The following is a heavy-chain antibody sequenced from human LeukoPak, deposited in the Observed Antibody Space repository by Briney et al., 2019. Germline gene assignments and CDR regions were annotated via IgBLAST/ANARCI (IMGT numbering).Heavy chain of an antibody. CDR1: GFTVSSNY. CDR2: IYSGGST. J-gene: IGHJ4*02. Sequence: GGSLRVSCAASGFTVSSNYMSWVRQAPGKGLERVSVIYSGGSTYYADSVKGRFTISGVNSKNTLYLQMNSLRAEDTAVYYCARVATGWGVDYSDFWGQGTLVTVSS. D-gene: IGHD3-9*01. CDR3: ARVATGWGVDYSDF. V-gene: IGHV3-53*01.